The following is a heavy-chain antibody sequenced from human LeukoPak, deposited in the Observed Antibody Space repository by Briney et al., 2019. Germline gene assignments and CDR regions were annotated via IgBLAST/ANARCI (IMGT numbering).Heavy chain of an antibody. CDR2: INHSGST. CDR3: ARPCDFRFDP. CDR1: GGSFSGYY. D-gene: IGHD3-3*01. Sequence: SETLSLTCAVYGGSFSGYYWSWIRQPPGKGLEWIGEINHSGSTNYNPSLKSRVTISVDTSKNQFSLKLSSVTAADTAVYYCARPCDFRFDPWGQGTLVTVSS. V-gene: IGHV4-34*01. J-gene: IGHJ5*02.